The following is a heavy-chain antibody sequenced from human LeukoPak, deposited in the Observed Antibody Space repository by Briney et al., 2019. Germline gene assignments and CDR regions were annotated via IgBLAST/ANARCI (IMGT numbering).Heavy chain of an antibody. CDR3: AAGSSGWYVFDY. D-gene: IGHD6-19*01. CDR2: IYSGGST. J-gene: IGHJ4*02. V-gene: IGHV3-53*01. Sequence: GGSLRLSCAASGFTVSSNYMSWVRQAPGKGLEWVSVIYSGGSTYYADSVKGRFTISRDNSKNTLYLQMNSLRAEDTAVYYCAAGSSGWYVFDYWGQGPLVTVSS. CDR1: GFTVSSNY.